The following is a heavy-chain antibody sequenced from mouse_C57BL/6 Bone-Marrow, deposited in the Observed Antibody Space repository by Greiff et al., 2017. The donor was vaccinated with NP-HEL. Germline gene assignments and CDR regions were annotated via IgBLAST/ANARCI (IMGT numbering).Heavy chain of an antibody. CDR2: IDPSDSYT. CDR1: GYTFTSYW. V-gene: IGHV1-50*01. CDR3: ARGYSFDD. Sequence: QVQLQQPGAELVKPGASVKLSCKASGYTFTSYWIQWVKQRPGQGLEWIGEIDPSDSYTNYNEKFKGKATLTVDTSSSTAYMQLSSLTSEDSAVYYCARGYSFDDWGQGTTLTVSS. J-gene: IGHJ2*01.